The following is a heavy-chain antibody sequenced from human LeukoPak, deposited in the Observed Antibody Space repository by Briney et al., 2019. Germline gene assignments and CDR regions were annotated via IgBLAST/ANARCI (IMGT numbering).Heavy chain of an antibody. V-gene: IGHV3-48*01. J-gene: IGHJ4*02. CDR3: ARDGTVAASIAY. CDR1: GFTFITYG. Sequence: GGSLRLSCAASGFTFITYGMSWVRQAPGKGLEWVSYISTGSSTMYYADSVKGRFTISIDNVKNSLDLHANSLRAEATALYYCARDGTVAASIAYWGQGSLVTVSS. D-gene: IGHD6-19*01. CDR2: ISTGSSTM.